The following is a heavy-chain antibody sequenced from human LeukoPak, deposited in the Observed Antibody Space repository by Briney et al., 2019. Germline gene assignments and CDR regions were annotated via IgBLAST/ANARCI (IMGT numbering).Heavy chain of an antibody. V-gene: IGHV3-23*01. Sequence: GVSLRLFCAASGFTFSHQYVSWVRQAPGKGMEWVSGNSGSGTSTYHRNSVKGRFTISRDNSKNTLYLQMNNLRAEDTAVYYCAKWEIARWGQGALVTVSS. J-gene: IGHJ4*02. CDR1: GFTFSHQY. CDR2: NSGSGTST. CDR3: AKWEIAR. D-gene: IGHD1-26*01.